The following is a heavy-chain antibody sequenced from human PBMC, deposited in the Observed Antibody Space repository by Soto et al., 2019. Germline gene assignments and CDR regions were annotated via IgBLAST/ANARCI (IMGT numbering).Heavy chain of an antibody. D-gene: IGHD1-26*01. CDR2: ISWNSGSI. CDR1: GSTFDDYA. J-gene: IGHJ6*02. Sequence: EVQLVESGGGLVQPGRSLRLSCAASGSTFDDYAMHWVRQAPGKGLEWVSGISWNSGSIGYAESVKGRFTISRDNAKNSLYLQMNSLRAEDTALYYCAKDRGGFHYYGMDVWGQGTTVTVSS. V-gene: IGHV3-9*01. CDR3: AKDRGGFHYYGMDV.